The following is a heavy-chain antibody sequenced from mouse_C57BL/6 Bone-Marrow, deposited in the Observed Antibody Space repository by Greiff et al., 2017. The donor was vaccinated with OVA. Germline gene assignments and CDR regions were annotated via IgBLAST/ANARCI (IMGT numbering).Heavy chain of an antibody. Sequence: PGTSVKLSCKASGYTFTSYWMHWVKQRPGQGLEWIGVIDPSVSYTNYNQKFKGKATLTVDTSSSTAYMQLSSLTSEDSAVYYCARGHYGSSYGAMDYWGQGTSVTVSS. J-gene: IGHJ4*01. CDR2: IDPSVSYT. D-gene: IGHD1-1*01. V-gene: IGHV1-59*01. CDR3: ARGHYGSSYGAMDY. CDR1: GYTFTSYW.